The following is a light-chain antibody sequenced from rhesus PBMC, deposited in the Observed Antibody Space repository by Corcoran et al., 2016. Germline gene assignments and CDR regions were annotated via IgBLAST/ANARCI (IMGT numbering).Light chain of an antibody. CDR2: AAA. CDR3: QQHNSNPRT. CDR1: QGISNS. Sequence: DIQMTQSPSSLSASVGDRVTITCQASQGISNSLAWYQQKAGKAPKLLIFAAATLQNGVPSRFSGSGSGTVFTLTISNLQPEDFATYFCQQHNSNPRTFGQGTKVEVK. V-gene: IGKV1-33*02. J-gene: IGKJ1*01.